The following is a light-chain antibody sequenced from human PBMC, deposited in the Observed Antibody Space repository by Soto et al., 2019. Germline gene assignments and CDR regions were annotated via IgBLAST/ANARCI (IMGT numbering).Light chain of an antibody. J-gene: IGKJ1*01. CDR3: HQYNDWPRT. V-gene: IGKV3-15*01. Sequence: EIVVTQSPATLSVSPGERATLSCRASQSLDSNLAWYQQKPGRAPRLLIYGASTRAAGVPARFSGSGSETEFTLTISSLQSEDFAVYYCHQYNDWPRTFGPGTKVDI. CDR1: QSLDSN. CDR2: GAS.